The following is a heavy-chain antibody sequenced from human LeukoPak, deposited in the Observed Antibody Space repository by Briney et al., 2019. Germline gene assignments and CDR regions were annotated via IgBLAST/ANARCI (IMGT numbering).Heavy chain of an antibody. Sequence: PSETLSLTCAVYGDSFSGYYWSWVRQPPGKGLEWVGEINHSGSTNYNPSLKSRVTISVDTSKNQFSLKLSSVTAADTAVYYCARGRITMIVVSAKPFDYWGQGTLVAVSS. J-gene: IGHJ4*02. V-gene: IGHV4-34*01. CDR2: INHSGST. CDR3: ARGRITMIVVSAKPFDY. D-gene: IGHD3-22*01. CDR1: GDSFSGYY.